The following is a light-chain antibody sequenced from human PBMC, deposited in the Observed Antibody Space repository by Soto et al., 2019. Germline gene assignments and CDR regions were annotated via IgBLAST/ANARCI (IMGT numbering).Light chain of an antibody. J-gene: IGKJ4*01. CDR2: DTS. CDR1: QSVSSSY. Sequence: EIVLTQSPGTLSLSPGERATLSCRASQSVSSSYLAWYQRKPGQAPRLLIYDTSSRATGVPDRFSGSGSGTDFTLTIRRLEPEDFAVFYCQQYGSSPRTFGGGTKVEIK. V-gene: IGKV3-20*01. CDR3: QQYGSSPRT.